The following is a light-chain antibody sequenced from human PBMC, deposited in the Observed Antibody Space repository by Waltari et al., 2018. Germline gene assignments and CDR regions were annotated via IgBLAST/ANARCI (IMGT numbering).Light chain of an antibody. CDR3: QQYNNWLSVT. V-gene: IGKV3-15*01. Sequence: EIVVTQSPATMSVSPGERATLSCRTSQTIDINLAWYQQKPGQTPRLLIYGASTRAIGIPARFSGSGFGTEFTLTISSLQSEDFAVYYCQQYNNWLSVTFGQGTRLEI. J-gene: IGKJ5*01. CDR2: GAS. CDR1: QTIDIN.